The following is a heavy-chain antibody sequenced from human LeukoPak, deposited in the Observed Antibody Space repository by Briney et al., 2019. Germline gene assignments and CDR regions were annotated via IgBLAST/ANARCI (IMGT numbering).Heavy chain of an antibody. Sequence: PGGSLRLSCAASGFTFSSYGMHWVRQAPGKGLEWVAFIRYDGSNKYYADSVKGRFTISRDNSKNTLYLQMNSVRGEHTAVYYCAVGATYYDYWGPGTLVTVSS. CDR3: AVGATYYDY. J-gene: IGHJ4*02. CDR2: IRYDGSNK. V-gene: IGHV3-30*02. CDR1: GFTFSSYG. D-gene: IGHD1-26*01.